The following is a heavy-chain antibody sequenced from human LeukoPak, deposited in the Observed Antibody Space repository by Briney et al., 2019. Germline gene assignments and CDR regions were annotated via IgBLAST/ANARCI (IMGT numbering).Heavy chain of an antibody. J-gene: IGHJ5*02. V-gene: IGHV1-2*02. CDR3: ARQELAAAAVFDP. CDR1: GYTFTGYY. Sequence: ASVKVSCKASGYTFTGYYMHWVRQAPGQGLEWTGWINPNSGGTNYAQKFQGRVTMTRDTSISTAYMELSRLRSDDTAVYYCARQELAAAAVFDPWGQGTLVTVSS. CDR2: INPNSGGT. D-gene: IGHD6-13*01.